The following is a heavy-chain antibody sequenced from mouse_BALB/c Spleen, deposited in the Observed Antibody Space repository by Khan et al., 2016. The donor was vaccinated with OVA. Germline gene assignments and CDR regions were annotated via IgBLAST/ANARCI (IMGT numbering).Heavy chain of an antibody. D-gene: IGHD2-12*01. CDR1: GYTFTSYV. CDR2: VYPFNDDT. CDR3: APVGSYYVSFAY. V-gene: IGHV1S136*01. Sequence: VQLKQSGPELVKPGASVKMSCKASGYTFTSYVMHWVKQKPGLGLEWIGYVYPFNDDTKYNEKFKGKATLTSDKSSNTAYMELSSLTSEDSAVYYSAPVGSYYVSFAYWGQVTLVTVSA. J-gene: IGHJ3*01.